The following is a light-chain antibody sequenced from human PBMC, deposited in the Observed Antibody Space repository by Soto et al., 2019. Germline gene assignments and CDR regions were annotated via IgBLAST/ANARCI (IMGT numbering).Light chain of an antibody. Sequence: QAVVTQPASVSGSPGQSVTISCTGTSGDVGRYNFVSWYQHHPGRAPKLLIYAVSSRPSGVSDRFSGSNSGNTASLTISGLQAEDEADYYCASYTSTYTLYVFGTGTKLTVL. CDR2: AVS. CDR3: ASYTSTYTLYV. CDR1: SGDVGRYNF. J-gene: IGLJ1*01. V-gene: IGLV2-14*03.